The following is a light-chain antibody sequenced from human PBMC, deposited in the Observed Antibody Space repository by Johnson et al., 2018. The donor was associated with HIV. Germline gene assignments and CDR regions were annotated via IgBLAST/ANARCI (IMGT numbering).Light chain of an antibody. J-gene: IGLJ1*01. CDR3: GTWDSSLSAGGV. CDR2: ENN. V-gene: IGLV1-51*02. Sequence: QSVLTQPPSVSAAPGQKVTISCSGSSSNIGNNYVSWYQQLPGTAPKLLIYENNKRPSGIPDRFSGSKSGTSATLGITGLQTGDEADYYCGTWDSSLSAGGVFGTVPKVTAL. CDR1: SSNIGNNY.